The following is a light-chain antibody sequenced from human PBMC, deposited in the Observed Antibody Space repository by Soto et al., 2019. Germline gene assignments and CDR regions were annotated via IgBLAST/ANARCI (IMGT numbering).Light chain of an antibody. V-gene: IGLV2-8*01. Sequence: QSALTQPPSASGSPGQSVTISCTGTSSDVGAYKYVSWYQQYPGKAPKLMIYEVTKRPSGVPDRFSGSKSGNTASLTVSGLQAEDEGDYYCPSYVGNDIGVFGGGTKVTVL. J-gene: IGLJ3*02. CDR3: PSYVGNDIGV. CDR1: SSDVGAYKY. CDR2: EVT.